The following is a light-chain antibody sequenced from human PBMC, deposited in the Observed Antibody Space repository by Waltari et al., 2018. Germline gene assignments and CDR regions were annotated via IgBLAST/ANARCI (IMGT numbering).Light chain of an antibody. Sequence: QSALTQPRSVSGSPGQSVTISCPGTSSAFGGYNYVSSYQQHPGKAPQLMIYDVSKRPSGVPDRFSGSKSGNTASLTISGLQAEDEADYYCCSYAGSYTYVVFGGGTKLTVL. CDR3: CSYAGSYTYVV. J-gene: IGLJ2*01. CDR2: DVS. V-gene: IGLV2-11*01. CDR1: SSAFGGYNY.